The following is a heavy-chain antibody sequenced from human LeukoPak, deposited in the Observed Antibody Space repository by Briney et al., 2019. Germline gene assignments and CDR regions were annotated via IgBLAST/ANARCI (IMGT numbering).Heavy chain of an antibody. D-gene: IGHD2-8*02. V-gene: IGHV3-74*01. CDR2: INSDGSST. J-gene: IGHJ3*02. Sequence: GGSLRLSCAVSGFTFSSYWMHWVRQAPGKGLVWVSRINSDGSSTNYADSVKGRFTISRDNAKNTLDLQMNSLRDEDTAVYYCAREFRVLPDIWGQGTMVTVSS. CDR1: GFTFSSYW. CDR3: AREFRVLPDI.